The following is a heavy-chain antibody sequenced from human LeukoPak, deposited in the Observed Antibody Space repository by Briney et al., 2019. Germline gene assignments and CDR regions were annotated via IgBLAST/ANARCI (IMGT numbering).Heavy chain of an antibody. D-gene: IGHD6-13*01. J-gene: IGHJ4*02. Sequence: ASVKVSCKASGYTFTSYAMHWVRRAPGQRLEWMGWINAGNGDTKYSQKFQGRVTITADESTSTAYMELSSLRSEDTAVYYCAGIAAAQYFDYWGQGTLVTVSS. CDR1: GYTFTSYA. CDR3: AGIAAAQYFDY. V-gene: IGHV1-3*01. CDR2: INAGNGDT.